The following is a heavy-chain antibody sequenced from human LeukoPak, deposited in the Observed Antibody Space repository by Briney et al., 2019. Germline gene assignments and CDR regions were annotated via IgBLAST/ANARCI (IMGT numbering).Heavy chain of an antibody. CDR2: INPSGGST. Sequence: ASVKVSCKASGYTFTSYYMHWVRQAPGQGLEWMGIINPSGGSTSYAQKFQGRVTMTRDTSTSTVYMELSSLRSEDTAVYYCASQSGVMIFGVVIPGPPDYWGQGTLVTVSS. CDR1: GYTFTSYY. CDR3: ASQSGVMIFGVVIPGPPDY. J-gene: IGHJ4*02. V-gene: IGHV1-46*01. D-gene: IGHD3-3*01.